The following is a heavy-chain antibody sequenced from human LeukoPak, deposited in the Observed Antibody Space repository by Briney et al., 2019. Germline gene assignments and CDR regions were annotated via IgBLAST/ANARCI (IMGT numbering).Heavy chain of an antibody. CDR1: GGSISSYY. CDR3: ATSKDLTSPFDY. V-gene: IGHV4-59*08. CDR2: IYYSGST. D-gene: IGHD2-15*01. J-gene: IGHJ4*02. Sequence: PSETLSLTCTVSGGSISSYYWSWIRQPPGKGLEWIGYIYYSGSTNYNPSLKSRVTISVDTSKNQFSLKLSSVTAADTAVYYCATSKDLTSPFDYWGQGTLVTVSS.